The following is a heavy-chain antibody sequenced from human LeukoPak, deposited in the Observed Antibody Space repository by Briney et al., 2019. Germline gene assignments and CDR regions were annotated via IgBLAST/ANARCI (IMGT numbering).Heavy chain of an antibody. J-gene: IGHJ4*02. Sequence: ASVEVSCKASGYTFTGYYMHWVRQAPGQGLEWMGWINPNSGGTNYAQKFQGRVTMTRDTSISTAYMELSRLRSDDTAVYYCARVRAAAGTLSIWGQGTLVTVSS. V-gene: IGHV1-2*02. CDR1: GYTFTGYY. CDR2: INPNSGGT. D-gene: IGHD6-13*01. CDR3: ARVRAAAGTLSI.